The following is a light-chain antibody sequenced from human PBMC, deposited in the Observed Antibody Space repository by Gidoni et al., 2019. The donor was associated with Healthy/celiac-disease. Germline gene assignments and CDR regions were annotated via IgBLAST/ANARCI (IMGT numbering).Light chain of an antibody. CDR2: EVS. CDR3: SSYTSSSTLVV. CDR1: SSDVGGYNY. Sequence: QSPLPPPASVSGSPGQSLTISCTGTSSDVGGYNYVSWYQQHPGKAPKLMIYEVSNRPSGVSNRFSGSKSGNTASLTISGLQAEDEADYYCSSYTSSSTLVVFGGGTKLTVL. V-gene: IGLV2-14*01. J-gene: IGLJ2*01.